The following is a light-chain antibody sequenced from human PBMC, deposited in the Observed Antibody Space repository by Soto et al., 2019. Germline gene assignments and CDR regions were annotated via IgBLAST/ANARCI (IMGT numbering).Light chain of an antibody. CDR3: HQYNTWPLT. Sequence: EIVMTQSPVTLSVSPGERATLSCRASQTIRSDLAWYQQKPGQAPRLLISDASTRATGIPARFNGSGSGTEFTLAISSLQSEDFANYYCHQYNTWPLTFGGGTKVDIK. J-gene: IGKJ4*01. V-gene: IGKV3-15*01. CDR1: QTIRSD. CDR2: DAS.